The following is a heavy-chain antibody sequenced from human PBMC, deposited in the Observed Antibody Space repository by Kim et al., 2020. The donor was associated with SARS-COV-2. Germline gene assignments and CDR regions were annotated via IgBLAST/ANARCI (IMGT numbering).Heavy chain of an antibody. CDR2: IYPGDSDT. D-gene: IGHD3-22*01. J-gene: IGHJ3*02. V-gene: IGHV5-51*01. CDR1: GYSFTSYW. Sequence: GESLKISCKGSGYSFTSYWIGWVRQMPGKGLEWMGIIYPGDSDTRYSPSFQGQVTISADKSISTAYLQWSSLKASDTAMYYCARHDRRNQSPGAFDIWGQGTMVTVSS. CDR3: ARHDRRNQSPGAFDI.